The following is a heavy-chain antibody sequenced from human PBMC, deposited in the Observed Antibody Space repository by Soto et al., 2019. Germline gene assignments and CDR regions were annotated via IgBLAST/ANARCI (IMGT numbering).Heavy chain of an antibody. Sequence: SETLSLTCTVSDGSITKYYWTWVRQSPGKGLEWIGNVHHTGRTTVSPSLKNRVSMSVDTSKDQFSLNLTSATAADTAFYFCARDSLRERFTIYGIPTNAFDVWGQGTLVTVSS. V-gene: IGHV4-59*13. D-gene: IGHD3-3*02. J-gene: IGHJ3*01. CDR1: DGSITKYY. CDR2: VHHTGRT. CDR3: ARDSLRERFTIYGIPTNAFDV.